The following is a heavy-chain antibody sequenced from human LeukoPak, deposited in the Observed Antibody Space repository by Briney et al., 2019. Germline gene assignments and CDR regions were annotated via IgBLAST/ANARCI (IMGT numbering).Heavy chain of an antibody. J-gene: IGHJ4*02. V-gene: IGHV5-51*01. Sequence: GESLQISCQGSGYIFTSYWIGWVRQLPGKGLEWMGIIYPGDSDTRYSPSFQGQVTISADKSISTAYLQWSSLKASDTAMYCCATGSYGYSTENWGQGTLVTVSS. CDR2: IYPGDSDT. CDR3: ATGSYGYSTEN. D-gene: IGHD5-18*01. CDR1: GYIFTSYW.